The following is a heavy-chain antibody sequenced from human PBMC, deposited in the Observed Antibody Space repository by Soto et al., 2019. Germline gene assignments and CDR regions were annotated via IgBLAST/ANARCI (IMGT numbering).Heavy chain of an antibody. Sequence: QVQLMQSGAEVKKPGASVKVSCKASGYTFTSYAMHWVRQAPGQRLEWMGWINGGNRNTKYSQRFQGRVTITTDTSASTAYMELSSLRSEDTAVYYCARIGYSSGWYSFDYWGQGTLVTVSS. J-gene: IGHJ4*02. CDR1: GYTFTSYA. CDR3: ARIGYSSGWYSFDY. CDR2: INGGNRNT. V-gene: IGHV1-3*01. D-gene: IGHD6-19*01.